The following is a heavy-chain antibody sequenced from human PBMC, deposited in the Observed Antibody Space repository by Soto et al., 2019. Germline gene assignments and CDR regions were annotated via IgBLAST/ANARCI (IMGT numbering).Heavy chain of an antibody. Sequence: QVQLVQSGAEVKKPGSSVKVSCKASGGTFSSYAISWVRQAPGQGLEWMGGIIPIFGTANYAQKFQGRVTITADKSTSTAYMELSSLRAEDTAVYYCAREDHGGYECSSRLDYWGQGTLVTVSS. CDR3: AREDHGGYECSSRLDY. CDR2: IIPIFGTA. V-gene: IGHV1-69*06. D-gene: IGHD5-12*01. J-gene: IGHJ4*02. CDR1: GGTFSSYA.